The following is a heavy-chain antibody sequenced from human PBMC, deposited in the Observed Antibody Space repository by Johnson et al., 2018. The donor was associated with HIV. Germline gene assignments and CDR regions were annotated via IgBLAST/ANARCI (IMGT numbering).Heavy chain of an antibody. CDR2: ISWNSGSI. D-gene: IGHD6-13*01. J-gene: IGHJ3*02. V-gene: IGHV3-9*01. CDR1: GFTFDDYA. CDR3: AKDKAAGAGAFDI. Sequence: VQLVESGGGLVKPGGSTRLSCAASGFTFDDYAMHWVRQAPGKGLEWVPGISWNSGSIGYADSVKGRFTISRDNAKNSLYLQMNSLRAEDTALYYCAKDKAAGAGAFDIWGQGTMVTVSS.